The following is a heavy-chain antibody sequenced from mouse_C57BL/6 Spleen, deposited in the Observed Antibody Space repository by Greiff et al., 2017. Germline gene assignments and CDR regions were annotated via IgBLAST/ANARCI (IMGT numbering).Heavy chain of an antibody. CDR1: GYTFTDYE. J-gene: IGHJ2*01. CDR3: TRSDLDYCDY. Sequence: QVQLKESGAELVRPGASVTLSCKASGYTFTDYEMHWVKQTPVHGLEWIGAIDPETGGTAYNQKFKGKAILTADKSSSTAYMELRSLTSEDSAVYYCTRSDLDYCDYWGQGTTLTVSS. CDR2: IDPETGGT. V-gene: IGHV1-15*01.